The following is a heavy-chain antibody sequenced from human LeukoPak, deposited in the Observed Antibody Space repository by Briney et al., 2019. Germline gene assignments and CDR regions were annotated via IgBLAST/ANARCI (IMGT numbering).Heavy chain of an antibody. V-gene: IGHV4-61*05. CDR2: IYYSGST. Sequence: PSETLSLTCTVSGGSISSSSYYWGWIRQPPGKGLEWIGYIYYSGSTNYNPSLKSRVTISVDTSKNQFSLKLSSVTAADTAVYYCARPNDYGGNFQHWGQGTLVTVSS. CDR1: GGSISSSSYY. CDR3: ARPNDYGGNFQH. D-gene: IGHD4-23*01. J-gene: IGHJ1*01.